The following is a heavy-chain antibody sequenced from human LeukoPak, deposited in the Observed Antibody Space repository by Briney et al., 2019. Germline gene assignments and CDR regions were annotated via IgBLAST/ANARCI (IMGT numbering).Heavy chain of an antibody. CDR1: GFTFSSYE. J-gene: IGHJ4*02. V-gene: IGHV3-48*03. Sequence: PGGSLRLSCAASGFTFSSYEMHWVRQAPGKGLEWVSYISSSGGRIYYADSVKGRFTISRDNAKSSLYLQMNSLRAEDTAIYYCARHLDGGENWGQGTLVTVSS. CDR2: ISSSGGRI. CDR3: ARHLDGGEN.